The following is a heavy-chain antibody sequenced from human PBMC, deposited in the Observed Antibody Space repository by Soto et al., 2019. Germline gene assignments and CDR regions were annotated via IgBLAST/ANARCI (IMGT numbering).Heavy chain of an antibody. CDR1: GGSFSGYY. D-gene: IGHD6-13*01. V-gene: IGHV4-34*01. CDR2: INHSGGT. J-gene: IGHJ4*02. CDR3: ARGSIAAAGPFDY. Sequence: QVQLQQWGAGLLKPSETLSLTCAVYGGSFSGYYWSWIRQPPGKGLEWIGEINHSGGTNYNPSLKSRVTISIDTSKNQFSLKLSSVTAADTAVYYCARGSIAAAGPFDYWGQGTLVTVSS.